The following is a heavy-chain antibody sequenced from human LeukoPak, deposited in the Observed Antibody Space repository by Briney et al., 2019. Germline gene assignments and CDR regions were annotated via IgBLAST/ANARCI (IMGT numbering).Heavy chain of an antibody. V-gene: IGHV6-1*01. J-gene: IGHJ4*02. CDR3: ARGKIGAAGTFVY. Sequence: SQTLSLTCAVSGDSLSSNSATWNWLSQSPSRGLGWLGRTYYTSTWYNDYAVSVKSRVSINADTSRNQLSLHLNSVTPEDTAVYFCARGKIGAAGTFVYWGQGTLVTVSS. CDR2: TYYTSTWYN. D-gene: IGHD6-13*01. CDR1: GDSLSSNSAT.